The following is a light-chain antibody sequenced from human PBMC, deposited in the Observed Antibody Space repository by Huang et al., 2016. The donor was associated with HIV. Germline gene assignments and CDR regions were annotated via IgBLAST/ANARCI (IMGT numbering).Light chain of an antibody. J-gene: IGKJ1*01. CDR2: GES. Sequence: EIVMTQSPATLSVSPGERATLSCRASQSVSRNLAWYQQKPGQAPRLLIYGESTRATGVPARFSGSGSGTEFTLTISSLQSEDFAVYYCQQYNNWPSGTFGQGTKVEIK. V-gene: IGKV3-15*01. CDR3: QQYNNWPSGT. CDR1: QSVSRN.